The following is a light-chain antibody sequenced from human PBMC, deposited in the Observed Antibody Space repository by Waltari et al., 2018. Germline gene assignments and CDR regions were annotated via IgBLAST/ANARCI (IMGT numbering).Light chain of an antibody. J-gene: IGKJ1*01. CDR1: QSIGTY. CDR3: QHYVRLAAT. CDR2: GTS. Sequence: SCRASQSIGTYIAWYQQKPGQAPRLLIYGTSRRATGIPDRFSGSGSGTDVSLTISILEPEDFAGYHCQHYVRLAATFGQGTKVEIK. V-gene: IGKV3-20*01.